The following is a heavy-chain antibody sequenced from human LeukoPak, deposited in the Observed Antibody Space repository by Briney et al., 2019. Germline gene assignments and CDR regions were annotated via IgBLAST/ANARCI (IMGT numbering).Heavy chain of an antibody. CDR1: GFTFSDYY. J-gene: IGHJ4*02. Sequence: TAGGSLRLSCAASGFTFSDYYMSWIRQAPGKGLEWVSYISSSGSTIYYADSVKGRFTISRDNAKNSLYLQMNSLRAEDTAVYYCARDSPSYYYGSGSYYPDYWGRGTLVTVSS. D-gene: IGHD3-10*01. CDR2: ISSSGSTI. CDR3: ARDSPSYYYGSGSYYPDY. V-gene: IGHV3-11*01.